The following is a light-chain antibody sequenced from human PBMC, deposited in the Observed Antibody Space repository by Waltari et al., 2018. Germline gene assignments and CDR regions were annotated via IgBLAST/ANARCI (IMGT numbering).Light chain of an antibody. Sequence: SSELTQDPAVSVAMGQTVRIPCQGDSLRSYYASWYQQRPGPAPILVMYDKNNRPSGVPDRFSGYRSHNTASVNSTWAQAEDEASYYCHSRDASGVAGSVGGGTKLTVL. V-gene: IGLV3-19*01. CDR1: SLRSYY. CDR2: DKN. J-gene: IGLJ2*01. CDR3: HSRDASGVAGS.